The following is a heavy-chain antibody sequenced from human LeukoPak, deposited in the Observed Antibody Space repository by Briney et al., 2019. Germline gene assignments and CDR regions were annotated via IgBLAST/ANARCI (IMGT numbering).Heavy chain of an antibody. Sequence: GGSLRLSCAASGFTFSSYAMSWVRQAPGKGLEWVSAISGSGGSTYYADSVKGRFTISRDNSKNTLYLQMNSLRAEDTAVYYCAKRTTMTVVGTIDYWGQGTLVTVSS. CDR1: GFTFSSYA. D-gene: IGHD3-22*01. CDR3: AKRTTMTVVGTIDY. CDR2: ISGSGGST. V-gene: IGHV3-23*01. J-gene: IGHJ4*02.